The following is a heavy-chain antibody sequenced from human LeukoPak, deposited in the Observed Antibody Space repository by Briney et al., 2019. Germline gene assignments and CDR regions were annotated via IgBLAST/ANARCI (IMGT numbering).Heavy chain of an antibody. D-gene: IGHD2-21*01. CDR2: ISGSGGST. CDR3: AKEDPGDYFDY. J-gene: IGHJ4*02. Sequence: GGSLRLSCAASEFDFSTHAMTWVRQAPGKGLEWVSAISGSGGSTYYADSVKGRFTISRDNSKNTLYLQMNSLRAEDTAVYYCAKEDPGDYFDYWGQGTLVTVSS. CDR1: EFDFSTHA. V-gene: IGHV3-23*01.